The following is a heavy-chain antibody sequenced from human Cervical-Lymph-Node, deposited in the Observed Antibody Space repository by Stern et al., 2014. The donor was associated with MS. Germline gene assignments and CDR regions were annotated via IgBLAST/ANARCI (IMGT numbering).Heavy chain of an antibody. Sequence: QVQLVQSGAEVKRPGSSVKVSCKASGGTFSNYAFSWVRQAPGQGLEWMGRIIPALGFASYAQKFQGRVTIAADKSTSTTYMELSSLRSEDTAVYYCAGGEGNWFQSLYWYYYGMDVWGQGTTVTVSS. CDR3: AGGEGNWFQSLYWYYYGMDV. CDR1: GGTFSNYA. D-gene: IGHD1-1*01. V-gene: IGHV1-69*09. J-gene: IGHJ6*02. CDR2: IIPALGFA.